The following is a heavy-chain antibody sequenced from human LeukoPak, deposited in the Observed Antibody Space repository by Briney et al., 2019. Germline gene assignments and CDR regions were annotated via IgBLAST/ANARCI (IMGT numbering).Heavy chain of an antibody. CDR2: IYTGGST. Sequence: PGGSLRLSCAASTFTVSSNYMNWVSQAPGEGLDWVSVIYTGGSTYYADSVKGRFTISRDSSKSTLYPQMSSLRVEDTAFYYCAKDNRRHYTSGPNPDSLHWGQGALVTVSS. J-gene: IGHJ4*02. V-gene: IGHV3-53*01. CDR1: TFTVSSNY. CDR3: AKDNRRHYTSGPNPDSLH. D-gene: IGHD6-19*01.